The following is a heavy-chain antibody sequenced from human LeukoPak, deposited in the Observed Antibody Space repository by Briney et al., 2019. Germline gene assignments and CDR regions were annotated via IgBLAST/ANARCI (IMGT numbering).Heavy chain of an antibody. V-gene: IGHV1-69*01. CDR3: GSRNTWNLFYGLAF. Sequence: SVKVSCKASGDTFRSYSFNWVRQAPGQGLEWMGGIIPIFDTTYYAQKFQGRVTITADESTSTAYMELSSLRYEDTAVYYCGSRNTWNLFYGLAFWGGGPTVPVP. J-gene: IGHJ6*02. D-gene: IGHD1-1*01. CDR2: IIPIFDTT. CDR1: GDTFRSYS.